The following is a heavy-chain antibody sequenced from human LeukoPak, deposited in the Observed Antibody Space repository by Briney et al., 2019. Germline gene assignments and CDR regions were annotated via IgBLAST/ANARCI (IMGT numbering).Heavy chain of an antibody. CDR1: GFTVSSNY. CDR3: HIVVVVAATPADY. D-gene: IGHD2-15*01. Sequence: GGSLRLSCAASGFTVSSNYMSWVRQAPGKGLGWVSVIYSGGSTYYADSVKGRFTISRDNSKNTLYLQMNSLRAEDTAVYFCHIVVVVAATPADYWGQGTLVTVSS. CDR2: IYSGGST. J-gene: IGHJ4*02. V-gene: IGHV3-66*01.